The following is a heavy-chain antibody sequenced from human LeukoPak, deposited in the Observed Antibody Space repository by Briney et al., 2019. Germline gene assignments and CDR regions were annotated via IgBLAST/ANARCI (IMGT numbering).Heavy chain of an antibody. CDR1: GGSISSYY. D-gene: IGHD3-22*01. V-gene: IGHV4-39*07. J-gene: IGHJ4*02. Sequence: PSETLSLTCTVSGGSISSYYWGWIRQPPGKGLEWIGSIYYSGSTYYNPSLKSRVTISVDTSKNQFSLKLSSVTAADTAVYYCARVGDSSGYYSHYFDYWGQGTLVTVSS. CDR3: ARVGDSSGYYSHYFDY. CDR2: IYYSGST.